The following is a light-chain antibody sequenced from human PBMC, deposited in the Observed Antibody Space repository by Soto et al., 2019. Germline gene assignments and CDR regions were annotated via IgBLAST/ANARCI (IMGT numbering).Light chain of an antibody. J-gene: IGLJ1*01. V-gene: IGLV2-8*01. CDR1: SSDVGGYNY. Sequence: QSVLTQPPSASGSPGQSVTISCTGTSSDVGGYNYVSWFQQHPGKAPKLIIHEVNQRPSGVPDRFSGSKSGNTASLTASGLQAEDEGTYYCSSYGGYNNVVFGTGTKLTVL. CDR3: SSYGGYNNVV. CDR2: EVN.